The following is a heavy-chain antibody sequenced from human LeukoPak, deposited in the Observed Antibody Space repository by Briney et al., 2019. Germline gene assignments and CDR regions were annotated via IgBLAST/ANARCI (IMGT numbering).Heavy chain of an antibody. CDR1: GYTFTGYY. CDR2: INPKSGGT. D-gene: IGHD1-26*01. V-gene: IGHV1-2*06. J-gene: IGHJ4*02. CDR3: ARETYNGRYYYFDY. Sequence: ASVKVSCKASGYTFTGYYMHWVRQAPGQGLEWMGRINPKSGGTNHTQKFQGRVTMTRDTSISTAYMELSSLRSDDTAVYFCARETYNGRYYYFDYWGQGTLVTVSS.